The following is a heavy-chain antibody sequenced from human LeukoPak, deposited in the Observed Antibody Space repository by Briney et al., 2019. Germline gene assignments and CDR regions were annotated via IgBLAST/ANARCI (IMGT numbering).Heavy chain of an antibody. V-gene: IGHV3-33*01. Sequence: PGGSLRLSCAASGSTFNNYGMHWVRQAPGKGLEWVALIWFDGSNKYYADSVKGRFTISRDNSKNTLDLQMSGLRAEDTAVYYCARAAYYFDGSGPTWFDPWGQGTLVTVSS. CDR1: GSTFNNYG. J-gene: IGHJ5*02. CDR2: IWFDGSNK. D-gene: IGHD3-22*01. CDR3: ARAAYYFDGSGPTWFDP.